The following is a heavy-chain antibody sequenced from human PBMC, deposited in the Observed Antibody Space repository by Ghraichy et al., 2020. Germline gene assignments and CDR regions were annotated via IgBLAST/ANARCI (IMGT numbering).Heavy chain of an antibody. V-gene: IGHV1-2*02. Sequence: ASVKVSCKASGYTFTGYYMHWVRQAPGQGLEWMGWINPNSGGTNYAQKFQGRVTMTRDTSISTAYMELSRLRSDDTAVYYCARDLSMAVAGINWGQGTLVTVSS. CDR1: GYTFTGYY. CDR3: ARDLSMAVAGIN. D-gene: IGHD6-19*01. CDR2: INPNSGGT. J-gene: IGHJ4*02.